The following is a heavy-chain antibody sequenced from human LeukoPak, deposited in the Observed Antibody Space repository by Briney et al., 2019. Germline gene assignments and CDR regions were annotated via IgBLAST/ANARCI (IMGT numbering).Heavy chain of an antibody. J-gene: IGHJ4*02. CDR3: ARGQVDTAMGITPFDY. Sequence: ASVKVSCKASGYTFTSYDINWVRQATGQGLEWMGWMNPNSGNTGYAQKFQGRVTITRNTSIGTAYMELSSLRSEDTAVYYCARGQVDTAMGITPFDYWGQGTLVTVSS. CDR2: MNPNSGNT. V-gene: IGHV1-8*03. CDR1: GYTFTSYD. D-gene: IGHD5-18*01.